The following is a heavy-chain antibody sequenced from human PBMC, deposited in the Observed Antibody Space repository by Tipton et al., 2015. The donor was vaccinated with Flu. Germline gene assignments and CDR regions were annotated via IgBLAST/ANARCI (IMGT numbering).Heavy chain of an antibody. V-gene: IGHV4-39*07. J-gene: IGHJ2*01. Sequence: TLSLTCTVSGGSISSSSYYWGWIRQPPGKGLEWIGSIYYSGSTNYNPSLKSRVTISVDTSKNQFSLKLSSVTAADTAVYYCARFAIDYSNLADWYFDLWGRGTLVTVSS. CDR3: ARFAIDYSNLADWYFDL. CDR2: IYYSGST. D-gene: IGHD4-11*01. CDR1: GGSISSSSYY.